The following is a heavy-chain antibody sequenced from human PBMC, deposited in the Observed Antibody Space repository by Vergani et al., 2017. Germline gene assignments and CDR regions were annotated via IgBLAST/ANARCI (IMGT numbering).Heavy chain of an antibody. Sequence: QLQLQESGPGLVKPSETLSLTCTVSGGSISSSSYYWGWIRQPPGKGLEWIGSIYYSGSTYYNPSLKSRVTISVDTSKNQFSLKLSSVTAADTAVYYCARDYYDSSGYYGPFDYWGQGTLVTVSS. V-gene: IGHV4-39*07. CDR3: ARDYYDSSGYYGPFDY. CDR1: GGSISSSSYY. J-gene: IGHJ4*02. CDR2: IYYSGST. D-gene: IGHD3-22*01.